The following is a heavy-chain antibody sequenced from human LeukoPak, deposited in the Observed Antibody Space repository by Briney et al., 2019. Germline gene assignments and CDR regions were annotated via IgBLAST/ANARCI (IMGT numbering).Heavy chain of an antibody. CDR2: IIPILGIA. V-gene: IGHV1-69*04. CDR1: GGTFSSYA. J-gene: IGHJ3*02. CDR3: AGPRGDSSSWYGAFDI. Sequence: SVKVSCKASGGTFSSYAISWVRQAPGQGLEWMGRIIPILGIANYAQKFQGRVTITADKSTSTAYMELSSLRSEDTAVYYCAGPRGDSSSWYGAFDIWGQGTMVTVSS. D-gene: IGHD6-13*01.